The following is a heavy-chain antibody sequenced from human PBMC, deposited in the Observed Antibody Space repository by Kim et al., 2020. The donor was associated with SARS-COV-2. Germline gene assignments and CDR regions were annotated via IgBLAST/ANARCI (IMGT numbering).Heavy chain of an antibody. CDR1: GGTFSSYA. Sequence: SVKVSCKASGGTFSSYAISWVRQAPGQGLEWMGGIIPIFGTANYAQKFQGRVTITADESTSTAYMELSSLRSEDTAVYYCASDAPRRGYSYAIENPYYFDYWGQGTLVTVSS. D-gene: IGHD5-18*01. CDR3: ASDAPRRGYSYAIENPYYFDY. CDR2: IIPIFGTA. J-gene: IGHJ4*02. V-gene: IGHV1-69*13.